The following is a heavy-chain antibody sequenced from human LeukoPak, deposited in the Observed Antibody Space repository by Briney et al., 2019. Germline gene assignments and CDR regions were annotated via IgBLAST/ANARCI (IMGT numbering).Heavy chain of an antibody. CDR1: GFTFSSYS. V-gene: IGHV3-21*01. CDR2: ISSSSGYI. Sequence: GGSLRLSCAASGFTFSSYSMNWVRQAPGKGLEWVSSISSSSGYIYYADSVKGRFTISRDNAKNSLYLQMNSLRAEDTAVYYCARDGPTYYYDSSGYIKVDPWGQGTLVTVSS. D-gene: IGHD3-22*01. CDR3: ARDGPTYYYDSSGYIKVDP. J-gene: IGHJ5*02.